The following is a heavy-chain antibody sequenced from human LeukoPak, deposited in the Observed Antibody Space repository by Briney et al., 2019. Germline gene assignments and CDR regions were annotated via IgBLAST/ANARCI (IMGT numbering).Heavy chain of an antibody. Sequence: GGSLRLSCAASGFTFSSYWMSWVRQAPGKGLEWVANIKQDGSEKYYVDSVKGRFTISRDNAKNSLYLQMNSLRADDTAVYYCARDGSSGWFNYWGQGTLVTVSS. D-gene: IGHD6-19*01. CDR2: IKQDGSEK. CDR3: ARDGSSGWFNY. V-gene: IGHV3-7*01. CDR1: GFTFSSYW. J-gene: IGHJ4*02.